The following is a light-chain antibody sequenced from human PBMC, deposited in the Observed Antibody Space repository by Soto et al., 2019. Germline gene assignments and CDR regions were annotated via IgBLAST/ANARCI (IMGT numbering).Light chain of an antibody. Sequence: EIVMTQSPVTRSVSRGEKTSLXXRTSQSVSSKLAWYQQKPGQAPRXIIYGASTRATGIPARFSGSGSGTEFTLTISSLQSEDFAVYYCQQYDNWPRTFGHGTKVDI. CDR1: QSVSSK. CDR2: GAS. V-gene: IGKV3-15*01. CDR3: QQYDNWPRT. J-gene: IGKJ1*01.